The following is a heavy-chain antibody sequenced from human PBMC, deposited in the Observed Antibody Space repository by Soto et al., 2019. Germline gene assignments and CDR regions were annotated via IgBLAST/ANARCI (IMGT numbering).Heavy chain of an antibody. J-gene: IGHJ6*02. CDR3: VRFPQSVLSPHFCYAVDV. CDR1: GATIAGSNFY. CDR2: VFHSGTT. Sequence: QVQLQESGPGLVKPSETLSLTCAVSGATIAGSNFYWAWIRQPPGKGLEWVGSVFHSGTTYYNPSLKSRVTVSVDSSQNQFSLQLRSATAADTALYYCVRFPQSVLSPHFCYAVDVWGQGTTVVVSS. D-gene: IGHD4-4*01. V-gene: IGHV4-39*01.